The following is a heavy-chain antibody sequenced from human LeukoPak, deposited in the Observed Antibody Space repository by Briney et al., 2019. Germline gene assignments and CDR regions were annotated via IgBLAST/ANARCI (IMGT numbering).Heavy chain of an antibody. D-gene: IGHD5-18*01. Sequence: PGGSLRLSCAASGFTFSSYGMHWVRQAPGKGLEWVAVISYDGSNKYYADSVKGRFTISRDNSRNMLYLQMNSLRAEDTAVYYCARDVNSYAHCGHWGQGTLVTVSS. CDR1: GFTFSSYG. V-gene: IGHV3-30*03. J-gene: IGHJ4*02. CDR2: ISYDGSNK. CDR3: ARDVNSYAHCGH.